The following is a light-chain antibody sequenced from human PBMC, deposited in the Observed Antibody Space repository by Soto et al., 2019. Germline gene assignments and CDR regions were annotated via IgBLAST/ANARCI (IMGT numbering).Light chain of an antibody. CDR2: DAS. J-gene: IGKJ1*01. Sequence: DIQMTQSPSTLSASVGDRVTIPFRASQSISAWLAWYQQKPGKAPKLLIYDASSLGSGVPSRFSGSGSGTEFTLSISSLQPDDFATYYCQQYNTYSTWTFGQGTKVDIK. CDR1: QSISAW. CDR3: QQYNTYSTWT. V-gene: IGKV1-5*01.